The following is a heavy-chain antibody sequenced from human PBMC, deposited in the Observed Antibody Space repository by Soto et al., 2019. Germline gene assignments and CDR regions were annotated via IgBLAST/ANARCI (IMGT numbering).Heavy chain of an antibody. CDR2: IIPIFGTE. V-gene: IGHV1-69*01. Sequence: QVQLVQSGAEVKKPGSSVRVSCKASGGTFSSYAISWVRQAPGQGLEWMGGIIPIFGTENYAQKFKGRFTITADESTGTAYMELSSLRSEDAAVYYCARYRIAGSKYYYGMDVWGQGTTVAVSS. CDR3: ARYRIAGSKYYYGMDV. J-gene: IGHJ6*02. D-gene: IGHD6-13*01. CDR1: GGTFSSYA.